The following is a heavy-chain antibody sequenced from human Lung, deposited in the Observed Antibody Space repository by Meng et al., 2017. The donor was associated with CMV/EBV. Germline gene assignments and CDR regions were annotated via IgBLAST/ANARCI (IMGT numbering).Heavy chain of an antibody. J-gene: IGHJ3*01. CDR2: FDVNGGAT. CDR1: GFSFSTFT. V-gene: IGHV3-23*01. CDR3: AKGVTSGAPYRAFDL. D-gene: IGHD2-15*01. Sequence: GESLKISCAASGFSFSTFTMGWVRQAPGKGLEWVSTFDVNGGATFYSDSVKGRFTISRDTSENTLYLQMNSLRVDDTALYYCAKGVTSGAPYRAFDLLGQGXKVTASS.